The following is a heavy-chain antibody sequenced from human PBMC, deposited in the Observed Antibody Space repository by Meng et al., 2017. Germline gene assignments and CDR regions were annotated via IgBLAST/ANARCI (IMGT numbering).Heavy chain of an antibody. CDR2: IIPIFGTA. Sequence: QVQLVQSGGEVKKPGPSGKVPCKASGGTFSSYAISWVRQAPGSGLEWMGGIIPIFGTANYAQKFQGRVTITADKSTSTAYMELSSLRSEDTAVYYCARGVGYGGNSLYFDYWGQGTLVTVSS. J-gene: IGHJ4*02. V-gene: IGHV1-69*06. D-gene: IGHD4-23*01. CDR1: GGTFSSYA. CDR3: ARGVGYGGNSLYFDY.